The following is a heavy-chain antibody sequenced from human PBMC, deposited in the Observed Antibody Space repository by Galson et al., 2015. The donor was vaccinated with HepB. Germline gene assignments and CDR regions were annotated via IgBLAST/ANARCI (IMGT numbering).Heavy chain of an antibody. Sequence: SLRLSCAASGFTVSSNYMSWVRQAPGKGLEWVSVIYSGGSTYYADSVKGRFTISRDNSKNTLYLQMNSLRAEDTAVYYCARERAEDTMIVDYRYYFDYWGQGTLVTVSS. D-gene: IGHD3-22*01. V-gene: IGHV3-66*01. CDR1: GFTVSSNY. CDR2: IYSGGST. J-gene: IGHJ4*02. CDR3: ARERAEDTMIVDYRYYFDY.